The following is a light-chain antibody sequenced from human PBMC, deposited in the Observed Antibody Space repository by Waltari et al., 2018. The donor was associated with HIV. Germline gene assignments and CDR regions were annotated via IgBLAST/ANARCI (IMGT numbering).Light chain of an antibody. CDR2: EVS. CDR1: SSDIGAYNY. Sequence: QSALTQPASVSGSPGQSITVSCTGTSSDIGAYNYVSWYQQTPGTAPKLVIYEVSNRPSGISNRFSGSKSGNTASLTISGLQTEDEADFYCSSFTTTNSLLFGGGTKVTVL. J-gene: IGLJ2*01. V-gene: IGLV2-14*01. CDR3: SSFTTTNSLL.